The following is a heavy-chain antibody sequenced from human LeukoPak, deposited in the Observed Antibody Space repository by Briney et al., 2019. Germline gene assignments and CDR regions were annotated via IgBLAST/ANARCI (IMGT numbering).Heavy chain of an antibody. V-gene: IGHV4-31*03. CDR3: ARDVAMVRGAGL. D-gene: IGHD3-10*01. Sequence: PSETLSLTCTVSGGSISSGGYYWSWIRQHPGKGLEWIGYIYYSGSTYYNPSLKSRVTISVDTSKNQFSLKLSSVTAADTAVYYCARDVAMVRGAGLWGQGTLVTVSS. CDR1: GGSISSGGYY. J-gene: IGHJ4*02. CDR2: IYYSGST.